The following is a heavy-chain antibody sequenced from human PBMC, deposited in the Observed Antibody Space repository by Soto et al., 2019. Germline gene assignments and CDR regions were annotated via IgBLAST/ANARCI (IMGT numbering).Heavy chain of an antibody. CDR1: GFSLSDARMG. CDR3: ARMHYGKNWSHPDY. CDR2: TYSNDEK. V-gene: IGHV2-26*01. Sequence: QVTLKESGPVLVNPTETLTLTCTVSGFSLSDARMGVSWIRQPPGKALEWLSHTYSNDEKSYSTSLKSRLSISKDTSKSQVVLIMTDMDPVDTATYYCARMHYGKNWSHPDYWGQGTLVTVSS. J-gene: IGHJ4*02. D-gene: IGHD3-10*01.